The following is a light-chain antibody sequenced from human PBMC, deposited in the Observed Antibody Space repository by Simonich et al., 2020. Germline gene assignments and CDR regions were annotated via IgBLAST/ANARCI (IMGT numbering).Light chain of an antibody. V-gene: IGLV3-21*03. CDR2: DDS. Sequence: SYVLTQPPSVSVAPGKTARITWWGNNIGSKSVHGYQQKPGQAPVLGVYDDSDRPSGIPERFSGSNSGNTATLTISRVEAGDEADYYCQVWDSSSDHPVFGGGTKLTVL. J-gene: IGLJ2*01. CDR3: QVWDSSSDHPV. CDR1: NIGSKS.